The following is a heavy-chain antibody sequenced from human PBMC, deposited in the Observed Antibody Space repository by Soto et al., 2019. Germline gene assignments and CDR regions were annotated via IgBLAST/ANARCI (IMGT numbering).Heavy chain of an antibody. CDR2: IYYSGST. CDR3: ARDNGYSYGYTLDH. Sequence: SETLSLTCTVSGGSISSGGYYWTWIRQHPGKGLEWIGYIYYSGSTYYNPSLKSRVTISVDTSKNQFSLKLSSVTAADTAVYYCARDNGYSYGYTLDHWGQGTLVTVSS. V-gene: IGHV4-31*03. D-gene: IGHD5-18*01. J-gene: IGHJ4*02. CDR1: GGSISSGGYY.